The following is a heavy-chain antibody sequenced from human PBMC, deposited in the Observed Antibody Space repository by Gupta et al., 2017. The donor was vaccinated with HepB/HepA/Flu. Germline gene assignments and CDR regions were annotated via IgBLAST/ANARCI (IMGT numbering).Heavy chain of an antibody. J-gene: IGHJ5*02. V-gene: IGHV1-2*02. Sequence: QVQLVQSGAGVQKPGASGRGACKASGEPFTDYYFHWVGQAPGPGFEWRGWSNPNCGGTNDALKYQGRVSMTTDTSNSTVFMELSKLIVDDTAIYYCARIGSSSSAVGFDPWGQGTLVTVSS. CDR1: GEPFTDYY. CDR3: ARIGSSSSAVGFDP. CDR2: SNPNCGGT. D-gene: IGHD6-6*01.